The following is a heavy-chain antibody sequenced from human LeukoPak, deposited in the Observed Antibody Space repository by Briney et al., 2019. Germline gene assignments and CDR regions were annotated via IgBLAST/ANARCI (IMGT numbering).Heavy chain of an antibody. CDR3: ARDRPWYSNGAFDI. J-gene: IGHJ3*02. CDR2: IKQDGSEK. Sequence: GGSLRLSCAASGFTFSSYWMSWVRQAPGKGLEWVANIKQDGSEKYYVDSVKGRFTISRDNAKNSLYLQMNSLRAEDTAVYYCARDRPWYSNGAFDIWGQGTMVTVSS. D-gene: IGHD1-26*01. CDR1: GFTFSSYW. V-gene: IGHV3-7*01.